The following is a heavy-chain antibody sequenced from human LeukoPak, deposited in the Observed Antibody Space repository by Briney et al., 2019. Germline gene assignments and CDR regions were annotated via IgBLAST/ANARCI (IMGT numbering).Heavy chain of an antibody. V-gene: IGHV1-2*06. CDR1: GYTFTGYY. Sequence: GASVKVSCKASGYTFTGYYMHWVRQAPGQGLEWMGRINPNSGGTNYAQKFQGRVTMTRDTSISTAYMELSRLRSDDTAVYYCARLYCSGGSCYYWGQGTLVTVSS. CDR2: INPNSGGT. CDR3: ARLYCSGGSCYY. J-gene: IGHJ4*02. D-gene: IGHD2-15*01.